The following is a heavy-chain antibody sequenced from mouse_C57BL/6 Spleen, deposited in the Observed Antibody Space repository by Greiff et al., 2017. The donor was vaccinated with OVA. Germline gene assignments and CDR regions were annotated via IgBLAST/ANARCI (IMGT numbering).Heavy chain of an antibody. V-gene: IGHV1-55*01. J-gene: IGHJ2*01. Sequence: QQPGAELVKPGASVKMSCKASGYTFTSYWITWVKQRPGQGLEWIGDIYPGSGSTNYNEKFKSKATLTVDTSSSTAYMQLSSLTSEDSAVYYCARDHYGSSSGDYWGQGTTLTVSS. CDR1: GYTFTSYW. CDR2: IYPGSGST. D-gene: IGHD1-1*01. CDR3: ARDHYGSSSGDY.